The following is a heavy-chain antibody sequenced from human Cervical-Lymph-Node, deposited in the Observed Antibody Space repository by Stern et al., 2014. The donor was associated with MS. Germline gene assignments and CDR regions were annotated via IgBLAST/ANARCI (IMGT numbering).Heavy chain of an antibody. Sequence: MQLVESGAEVMQPGSSVKVSCKASGGTFSRYSISWVRQAPGQGLEWMGGIIPMFGTTNYAQKFQGRVTITADKSTSTAYMEVSSLRSEDTAVYYCATGNNWQDDYFSYWGQGALVTVSS. V-gene: IGHV1-69*06. J-gene: IGHJ4*02. CDR3: ATGNNWQDDYFSY. CDR2: IIPMFGTT. D-gene: IGHD5-24*01. CDR1: GGTFSRYS.